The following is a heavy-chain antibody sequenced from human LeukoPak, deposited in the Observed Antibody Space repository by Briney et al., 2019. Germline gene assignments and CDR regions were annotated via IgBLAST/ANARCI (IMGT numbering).Heavy chain of an antibody. CDR2: ISAYNGNK. CDR3: ARDFGGHIAAAGRWDSYYYMDV. D-gene: IGHD6-13*01. CDR1: GYTFTSYG. Sequence: ASVKVSCEASGYTFTSYGISWVRQAPGQGLEWMGWISAYNGNKNYAQKLQGRVPMNTDTSTSTAYMELRSLRSDDTAVYYCARDFGGHIAAAGRWDSYYYMDVWGKGTTVTISS. V-gene: IGHV1-18*01. J-gene: IGHJ6*03.